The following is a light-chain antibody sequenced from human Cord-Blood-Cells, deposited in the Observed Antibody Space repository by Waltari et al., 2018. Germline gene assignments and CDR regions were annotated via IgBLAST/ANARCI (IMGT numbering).Light chain of an antibody. J-gene: IGLJ3*02. CDR2: DAS. Sequence: QSALTQPASVSRSPGQSITISCTGTSSDVGGYNYVSWYQQHPGKAPKLMIYDASNRPSVISNRYSGSKSGNTASLTISGLQAEDEANYYCSSYTSSSTWVFGGGTKLTVL. CDR3: SSYTSSSTWV. V-gene: IGLV2-14*03. CDR1: SSDVGGYNY.